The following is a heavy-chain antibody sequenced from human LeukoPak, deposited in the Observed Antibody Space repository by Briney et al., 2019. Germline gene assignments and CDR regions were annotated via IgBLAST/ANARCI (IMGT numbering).Heavy chain of an antibody. Sequence: GGSLRLSCAASGFTVSSNYMSWVRQAPGQGLEWVSVIYSGGSTYYADSVKGRFTISRDNSKNTLYLQMNSLRAEDTAVYYCARAGWSYSVDYWGQGTLVTVSS. V-gene: IGHV3-66*01. CDR2: IYSGGST. CDR1: GFTVSSNY. D-gene: IGHD1-26*01. CDR3: ARAGWSYSVDY. J-gene: IGHJ4*02.